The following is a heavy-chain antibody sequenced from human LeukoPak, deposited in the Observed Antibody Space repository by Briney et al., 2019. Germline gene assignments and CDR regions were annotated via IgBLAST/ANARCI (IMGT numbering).Heavy chain of an antibody. CDR2: IIPIFGTA. J-gene: IGHJ6*04. D-gene: IGHD3-10*01. CDR3: ARGPRGYYYYGMDV. CDR1: GGTFSSYA. Sequence: SVKVSCKASGGTFSSYAISWVRQAPGQGLEWVGGIIPIFGTANYAQKFQGRVTITADKSTSTAYMELSSLRSEDTAVYYCARGPRGYYYYGMDVWGKGTTVTVSS. V-gene: IGHV1-69*06.